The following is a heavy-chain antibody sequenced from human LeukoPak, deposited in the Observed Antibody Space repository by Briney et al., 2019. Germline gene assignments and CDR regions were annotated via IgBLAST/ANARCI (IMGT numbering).Heavy chain of an antibody. V-gene: IGHV3-48*03. CDR1: GFTFSSYE. D-gene: IGHD3-16*02. CDR2: ISSSGSII. Sequence: GGSLRLSCAASGFTFSSYEMNWVREAPGKGVEWGSYISSSGSIIYYADSVKGRFTISRDNAKNSLYLQMNSLRAEDTAVYYCARTPALGSYRYTVWFDPWGPGTLVTVSS. CDR3: ARTPALGSYRYTVWFDP. J-gene: IGHJ5*02.